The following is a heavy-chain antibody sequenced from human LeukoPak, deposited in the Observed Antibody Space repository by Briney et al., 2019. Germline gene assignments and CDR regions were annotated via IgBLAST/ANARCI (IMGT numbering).Heavy chain of an antibody. CDR2: IKEDGSEK. D-gene: IGHD3-16*01. CDR3: ARDQGGPLDY. Sequence: GGSLRLSCEASGFTFSSYWMRWVRQAPGKGLEWVANIKEDGSEKHYVDSVKGRFTISRDNAKNSLYLQMNSLRAEDTAVYYCARDQGGPLDYWGQGTLVTVSS. J-gene: IGHJ4*02. V-gene: IGHV3-7*01. CDR1: GFTFSSYW.